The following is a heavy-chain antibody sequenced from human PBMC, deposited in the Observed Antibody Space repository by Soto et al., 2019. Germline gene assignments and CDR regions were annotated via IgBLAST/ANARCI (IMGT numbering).Heavy chain of an antibody. D-gene: IGHD5-12*01. J-gene: IGHJ5*02. Sequence: RASVKVSCKASGYTFTSYGISWVRQAPGQGLEWMGWISAYNGNTNYAQKLQGRVTMTTDTSTSTAYMELRSLRSDDTAVYYCARGLVATIQRLGFDPWGQGTLVTVSS. CDR2: ISAYNGNT. CDR1: GYTFTSYG. V-gene: IGHV1-18*01. CDR3: ARGLVATIQRLGFDP.